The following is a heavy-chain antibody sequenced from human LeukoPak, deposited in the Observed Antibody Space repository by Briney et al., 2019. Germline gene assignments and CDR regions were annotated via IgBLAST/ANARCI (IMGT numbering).Heavy chain of an antibody. D-gene: IGHD6-6*01. CDR1: GYTFTGYY. CDR3: ARERPTIAARSSNWFDP. CDR2: INPNSGGT. Sequence: ASVKVSCKASGYTFTGYYMHWVRQAPGQGLEWMGRINPNSGGTNYAQKFQGRVTMTRDTSTSTVYMELSSLRSEDTAVYYCARERPTIAARSSNWFDPWGQGTLVTVSS. V-gene: IGHV1-2*06. J-gene: IGHJ5*02.